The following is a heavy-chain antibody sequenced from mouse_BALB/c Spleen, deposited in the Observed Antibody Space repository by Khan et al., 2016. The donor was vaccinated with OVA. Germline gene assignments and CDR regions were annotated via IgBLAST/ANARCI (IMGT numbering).Heavy chain of an antibody. Sequence: VRLQQSGPGLVKPSQSLSLTCTVTGYSITSDYAWNWIRQFPGNRLEWMGYINYSGSTSKKPSLKSRMSISRDTSKNQIFLQLNSVTTEDTATXYCGRGRSYWGQGTLVTVSA. CDR3: GRGRSY. CDR1: GYSITSDYA. J-gene: IGHJ3*01. V-gene: IGHV3-2*02. CDR2: INYSGST.